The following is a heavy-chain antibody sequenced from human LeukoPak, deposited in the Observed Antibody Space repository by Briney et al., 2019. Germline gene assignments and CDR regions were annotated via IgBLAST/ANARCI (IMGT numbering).Heavy chain of an antibody. D-gene: IGHD3-22*01. CDR1: GGSISSGGYY. Sequence: SQTLSLTCTVSGGSISSGGYYWSWIRQPPGKGLEWIGYIYHSGSTYYNPSLKSRVTISVDRSKNQFSLKLSSVTAADTAVYYCARDLYDSSGYYPQGNYWGQGTLVTVSS. CDR2: IYHSGST. CDR3: ARDLYDSSGYYPQGNY. V-gene: IGHV4-30-2*01. J-gene: IGHJ4*02.